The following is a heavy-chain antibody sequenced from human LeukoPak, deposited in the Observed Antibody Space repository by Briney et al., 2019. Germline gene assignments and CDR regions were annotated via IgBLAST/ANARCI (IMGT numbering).Heavy chain of an antibody. D-gene: IGHD2-2*01. Sequence: SETLSLTCTVSGGSISSSSYYWGWIRQPPGKELEWIGSIYYSGSTYYNPSLKSRVTISVDTSKSQFSLKLSSVTAADTAVYYCASTRSTSCFCWFDPWGQGTLVTVSS. CDR1: GGSISSSSYY. V-gene: IGHV4-39*01. CDR3: ASTRSTSCFCWFDP. CDR2: IYYSGST. J-gene: IGHJ5*02.